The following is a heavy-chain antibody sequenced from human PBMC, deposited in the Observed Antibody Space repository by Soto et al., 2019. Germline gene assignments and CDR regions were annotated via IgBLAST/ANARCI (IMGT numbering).Heavy chain of an antibody. CDR2: IIPIFGTA. J-gene: IGHJ6*02. D-gene: IGHD3-10*01. V-gene: IGHV1-69*12. Sequence: QVQLVQSGAEVKKPGSSVKVSCKASGGTFSSYAISWVRQAPGQGLEWMGGIIPIFGTANYAQKFQGRVTITADESTSTAYMELSSLRSEDTSVYYCASKTYGSGSDYYYGMYVGGQGTTVTVSS. CDR1: GGTFSSYA. CDR3: ASKTYGSGSDYYYGMYV.